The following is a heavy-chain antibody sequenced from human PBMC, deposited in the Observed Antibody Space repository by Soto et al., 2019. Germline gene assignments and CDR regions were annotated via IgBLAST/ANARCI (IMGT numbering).Heavy chain of an antibody. J-gene: IGHJ4*02. CDR3: ARVVVAALIVDY. CDR1: GGSISSADYY. CDR2: IYYSGST. D-gene: IGHD2-15*01. V-gene: IGHV4-30-4*01. Sequence: PSETLSLTCTVSGGSISSADYYWSWIRQPPGKGLEWIGYIYYSGSTYYNPSLKSRVSISVDTSKNQFSLKLSSVTAADTAVYYCARVVVAALIVDYWGQGTLVTVSS.